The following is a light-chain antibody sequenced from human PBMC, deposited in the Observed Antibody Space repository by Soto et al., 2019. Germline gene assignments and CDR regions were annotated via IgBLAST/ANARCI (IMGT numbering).Light chain of an antibody. CDR1: SSDVGGYNY. Sequence: QSVLTQPASVSGSPGQSITISCTGTSSDVGGYNYVSWYQQHPGKAPKLMIYDVSNRPSGVSNRFSGSKSGNTASLTISGLQAEDEAAYFCHSYTSSRTYVFGSGTKLTVL. CDR2: DVS. V-gene: IGLV2-14*03. CDR3: HSYTSSRTYV. J-gene: IGLJ1*01.